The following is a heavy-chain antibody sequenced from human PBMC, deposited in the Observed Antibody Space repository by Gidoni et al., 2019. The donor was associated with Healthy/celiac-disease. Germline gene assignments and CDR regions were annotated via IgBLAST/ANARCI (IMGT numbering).Heavy chain of an antibody. CDR3: ARVRAQVVDY. V-gene: IGHV3-21*01. CDR2: ISSSSSYI. J-gene: IGHJ4*02. CDR1: GFTVSSYS. Sequence: EVQLVESGGGLVKPGGSLRLSCAASGFTVSSYSMNWVRQAPGKGLEWVSSISSSSSYIYYADSVKGRFTISRDNAKNSLYLQMNSLRAEDTAVYYCARVRAQVVDYWGQGTLVTVSS. D-gene: IGHD2-21*01.